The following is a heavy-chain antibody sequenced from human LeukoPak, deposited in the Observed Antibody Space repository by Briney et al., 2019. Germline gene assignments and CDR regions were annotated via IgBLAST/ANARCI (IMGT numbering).Heavy chain of an antibody. CDR3: VRHIANGDYLNY. Sequence: PSETLSLTCTVSGGSISSSNDYWGWIRQPPGKRLEWIGSISYSGSTNYNPSLKSRVTISVDMSKNQFSLKVSSVTATDTAVYYCVRHIANGDYLNYWGQGTLVTVSS. J-gene: IGHJ4*02. D-gene: IGHD4-17*01. V-gene: IGHV4-39*01. CDR1: GGSISSSNDY. CDR2: ISYSGST.